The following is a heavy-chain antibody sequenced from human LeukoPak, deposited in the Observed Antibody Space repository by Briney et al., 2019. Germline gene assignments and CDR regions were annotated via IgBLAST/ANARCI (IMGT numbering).Heavy chain of an antibody. V-gene: IGHV3-21*04. D-gene: IGHD1-1*01. J-gene: IGHJ3*02. CDR1: GFTFSTYT. CDR2: ISSGSSYI. CDR3: ARMRDNWNVCVFDI. Sequence: GGSLRLSCAASGFTFSTYTMNWVRQAPGKGLEWVSSISSGSSYIYYADSVKGRFTISRDNAKNSLYLQMNSLRAEDTAVYYCARMRDNWNVCVFDIWGQGTMVTVSS.